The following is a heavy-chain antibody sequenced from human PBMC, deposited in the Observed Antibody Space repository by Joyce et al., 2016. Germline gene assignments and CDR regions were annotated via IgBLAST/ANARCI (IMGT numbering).Heavy chain of an antibody. CDR1: GYSLSRLS. CDR3: ETLPVTDDFWNEYYFHY. CDR2: FGPEDAQI. D-gene: IGHD3-3*01. Sequence: QVQLVQSGAEVKKPGGSVKVSCKVSGYSLSRLSIHWVRQAPGKGLEWMGGFGPEDAQIMYAQRFQGRVTMTEDTSTDTAYMELTSLRSEDTAVYYCETLPVTDDFWNEYYFHYWGQGTLVTVSS. V-gene: IGHV1-24*01. J-gene: IGHJ4*02.